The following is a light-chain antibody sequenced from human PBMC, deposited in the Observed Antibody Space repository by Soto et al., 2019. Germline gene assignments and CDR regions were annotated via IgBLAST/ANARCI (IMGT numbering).Light chain of an antibody. Sequence: EIVLTQSPGTLSLSPGERATLSCRASQSVSSSFLAWYQQKPGQAPRLLIYGASSRATGIHDRFSGSGSGTDLTLTISRLEPEDVAVYYCQQYGSSPLTFGGGTKVESK. J-gene: IGKJ4*01. CDR1: QSVSSSF. CDR3: QQYGSSPLT. CDR2: GAS. V-gene: IGKV3-20*01.